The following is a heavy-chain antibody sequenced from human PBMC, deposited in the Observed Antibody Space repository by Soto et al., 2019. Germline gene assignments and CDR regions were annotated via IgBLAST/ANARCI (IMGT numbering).Heavy chain of an antibody. D-gene: IGHD3-16*02. CDR3: ARGIYDYISGSYLYFGGAFAI. CDR2: ISANSGGT. J-gene: IGHJ3*02. CDR1: GYTFTSYG. Sequence: ASVKVSCKASGYTFTSYGISWVRQAPGQGLEWMGWISANSGGTNYAQKFQGWVTMTRDTSISTAYMELSRLRSDDTAVYYCARGIYDYISGSYLYFGGAFAIWGQGTMVTVSS. V-gene: IGHV1-2*04.